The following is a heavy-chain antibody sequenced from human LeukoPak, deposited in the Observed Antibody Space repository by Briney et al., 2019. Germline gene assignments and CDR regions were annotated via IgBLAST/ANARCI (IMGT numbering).Heavy chain of an antibody. V-gene: IGHV3-48*03. D-gene: IGHD4-23*01. J-gene: IGHJ4*02. Sequence: QTGGSLRLSCAASGFTFSSFEMHWVRQAPGKGLEWVSYISSSGSTIYYADSVQGRFTISRDNAKNSLYLQMNSLRAGDTAVYYCARDYGGSSPFDYWGQGTLVSVSS. CDR2: ISSSGSTI. CDR1: GFTFSSFE. CDR3: ARDYGGSSPFDY.